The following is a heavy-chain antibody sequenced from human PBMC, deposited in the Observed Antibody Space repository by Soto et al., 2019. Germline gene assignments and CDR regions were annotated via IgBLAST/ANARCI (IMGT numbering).Heavy chain of an antibody. CDR1: GGTFSSYA. Sequence: QVQLVQSGAEVKKPGSSVKVSCKASGGTFSSYAISWVRQAPGQGLEWMGGIIPIFGTANYAQKFQGRVTITADESTSTAYMELSSLRSEDTAVYYCASNKIQLWSNYYYGMDVWGQGTTVTVSS. J-gene: IGHJ6*02. V-gene: IGHV1-69*01. CDR3: ASNKIQLWSNYYYGMDV. D-gene: IGHD5-18*01. CDR2: IIPIFGTA.